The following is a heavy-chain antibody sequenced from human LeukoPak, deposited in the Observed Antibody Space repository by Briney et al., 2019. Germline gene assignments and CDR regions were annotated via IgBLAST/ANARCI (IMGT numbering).Heavy chain of an antibody. CDR3: ARHYYGSGNYYKRSDYFDY. D-gene: IGHD3-10*01. CDR1: GYTFTSYG. Sequence: GASVKVSCKASGYTFTSYGISWVRQAPGQGLEWMGWISAYNGNTNYAQKLQGRVTTTTDTSTSTAYMELRSLRSDDTAVYYCARHYYGSGNYYKRSDYFDYWGQGTLVTVSS. J-gene: IGHJ4*02. V-gene: IGHV1-18*01. CDR2: ISAYNGNT.